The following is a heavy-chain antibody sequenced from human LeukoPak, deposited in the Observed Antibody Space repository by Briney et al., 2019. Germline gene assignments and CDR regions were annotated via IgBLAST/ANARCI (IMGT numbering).Heavy chain of an antibody. J-gene: IGHJ4*02. CDR2: ISSSSSTI. CDR1: GFTFSSYS. D-gene: IGHD2-2*01. CDR3: ASAGYCSSTSCYRGGY. V-gene: IGHV3-48*01. Sequence: GGSLRLSCAASGFTFSSYSMSWVRQAPGKGLEWVSYISSSSSTIYYADSVKGRFTISRDNAKNSLYLQMNSLRAEDTAVYYCASAGYCSSTSCYRGGYWGQGTLVTVSS.